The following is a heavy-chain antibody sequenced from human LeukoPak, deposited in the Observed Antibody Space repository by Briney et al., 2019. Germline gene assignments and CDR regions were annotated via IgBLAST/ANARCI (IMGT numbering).Heavy chain of an antibody. V-gene: IGHV4-34*01. CDR3: ARHAFYYYYYMDV. Sequence: SETLSLTCAVYGGSFSGYYWSWIRRPPGKGLGWIGEINHSGSTNYNPSLKSRVTISVDTSKNQFSLKLSSVTAADTAVYYCARHAFYYYYYMDVWGKGTTVTVSS. CDR1: GGSFSGYY. CDR2: INHSGST. J-gene: IGHJ6*03. D-gene: IGHD3-16*01.